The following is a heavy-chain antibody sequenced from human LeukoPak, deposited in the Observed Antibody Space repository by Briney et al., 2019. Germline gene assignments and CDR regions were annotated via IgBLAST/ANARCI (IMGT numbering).Heavy chain of an antibody. J-gene: IGHJ4*02. CDR3: ARGETSSCDY. Sequence: PGGSLRLYCAASGFTVSINYMSWVRQAPGKGLEWVSVIYSGGNTYYADSVKGRFTISRDNSKNTVYLQMNSLRAEDTAVYYCARGETSSCDYWGQGTLVTVSS. CDR2: IYSGGNT. V-gene: IGHV3-53*01. CDR1: GFTVSINY. D-gene: IGHD2-2*01.